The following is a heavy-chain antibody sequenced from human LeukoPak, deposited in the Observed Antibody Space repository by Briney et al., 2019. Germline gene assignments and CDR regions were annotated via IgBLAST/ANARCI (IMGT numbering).Heavy chain of an antibody. CDR2: IYYSGST. Sequence: SETLSLTCTVSGGSISSSSYYWGWVRQPPGKGLEWIGYIYYSGSTNYNPSLKSRVTISVDTSKNQFSLKLSSVTAADTAVYYCARASLRTSVYYFDYWGQGTLVTVSS. CDR1: GGSISSSSYY. V-gene: IGHV4-61*05. CDR3: ARASLRTSVYYFDY. D-gene: IGHD3-9*01. J-gene: IGHJ4*02.